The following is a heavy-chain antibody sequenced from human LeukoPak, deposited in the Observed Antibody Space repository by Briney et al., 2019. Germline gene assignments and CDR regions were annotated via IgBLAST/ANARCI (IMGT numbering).Heavy chain of an antibody. J-gene: IGHJ6*03. D-gene: IGHD1-26*01. Sequence: PGGSLRLSCAASGFTFSSYSMNWVRQAPGNGLEWVSYISSSSSTIYYADSMKGRFTISRDNAKNSLYLQMNSLRAEDTAVYYCARGTIVGVPYYYMDVWGKGTTVTVSS. CDR3: ARGTIVGVPYYYMDV. CDR2: ISSSSSTI. V-gene: IGHV3-48*01. CDR1: GFTFSSYS.